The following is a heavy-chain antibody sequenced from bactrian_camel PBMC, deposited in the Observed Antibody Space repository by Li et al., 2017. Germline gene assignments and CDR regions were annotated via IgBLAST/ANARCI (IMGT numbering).Heavy chain of an antibody. V-gene: IGHV3S1*01. J-gene: IGHJ4*01. Sequence: QVQLVESGGDSVQAGGSLRLSCGGSGWTYRPSCMAWFRQAPGKEREGVAWVYPHSGGTGYADSVKDRFVISQDNARNTLYLQMNSLKPEDTAMYYCAAGHGPATYCYRTILPSAFYQALDWGRGTQVTVS. CDR3: AAGHGPATYCYRTILPSAFYQALD. D-gene: IGHD3*01. CDR2: VYPHSGGT. CDR1: GWTYRPSC.